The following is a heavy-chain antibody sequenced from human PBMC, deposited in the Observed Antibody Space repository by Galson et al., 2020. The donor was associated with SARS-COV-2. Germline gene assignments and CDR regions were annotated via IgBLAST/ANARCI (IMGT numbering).Heavy chain of an antibody. CDR2: ISYDGSNK. CDR3: AKSPSYSTARGAFDI. Sequence: GGFLRLSCAASGFTFSSYGMHWVRQTPGKGLEWVAVISYDGSNKYYADSVKGRFTISRDNSKNTLYLQMNSLRAEDTAVYYCAKSPSYSTARGAFDIWGQGTMVTVSS. V-gene: IGHV3-30*18. J-gene: IGHJ3*02. D-gene: IGHD2-21*01. CDR1: GFTFSSYG.